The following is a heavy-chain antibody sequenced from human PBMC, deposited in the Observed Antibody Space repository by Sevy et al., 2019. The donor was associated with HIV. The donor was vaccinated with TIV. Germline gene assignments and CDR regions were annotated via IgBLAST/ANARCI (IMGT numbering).Heavy chain of an antibody. D-gene: IGHD3-16*02. J-gene: IGHJ6*02. CDR1: GGSISSSSYY. Sequence: SETLSLTCTVSGGSISSSSYYWGWIRQPPGKGLEWIGSIYYSGSTYYNPSLKSRVTISVDTSKNQFSLKLSSVTAADTAVYYCASGGELSHYYYYGMDVWGQGATVTVSS. V-gene: IGHV4-39*01. CDR3: ASGGELSHYYYYGMDV. CDR2: IYYSGST.